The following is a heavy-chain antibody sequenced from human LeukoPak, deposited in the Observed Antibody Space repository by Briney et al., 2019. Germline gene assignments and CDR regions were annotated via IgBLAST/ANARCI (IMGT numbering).Heavy chain of an antibody. V-gene: IGHV3-7*01. J-gene: IGHJ4*02. CDR1: GFTFSSYW. D-gene: IGHD6-19*01. Sequence: GGSLRLSCAASGFTFSSYWMSWVRQARGEGLEWVANIKQDGSEKFYVDSVKGRFTISRDNTKNSLYLQMNSLRAEDTAVYFCAREWAGPSFDYWGQGTLVTVSS. CDR2: IKQDGSEK. CDR3: AREWAGPSFDY.